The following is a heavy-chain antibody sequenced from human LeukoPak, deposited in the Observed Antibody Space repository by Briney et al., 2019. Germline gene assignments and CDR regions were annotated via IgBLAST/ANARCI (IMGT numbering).Heavy chain of an antibody. CDR3: TRNYDRSGYHDT. Sequence: SETLSLAFAVSGYSISSGNYWGWIRQPPGMGREGIGSIYHRGTTCYNPSPKSRITISVDPSTNQFSLKLNTVTAADTAVYHCTRNYDRSGYHDTWGQGTLVTVSS. V-gene: IGHV4-38-2*01. J-gene: IGHJ5*02. CDR1: GYSISSGNY. CDR2: IYHRGTT. D-gene: IGHD3-22*01.